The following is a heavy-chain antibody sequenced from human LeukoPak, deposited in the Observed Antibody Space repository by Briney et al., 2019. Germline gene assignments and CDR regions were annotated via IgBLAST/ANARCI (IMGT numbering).Heavy chain of an antibody. CDR2: IYSGGST. CDR3: TRALWAYYYDSSGYPTLGY. CDR1: GFTVSSNY. J-gene: IGHJ4*02. Sequence: PGGSLRLSCAASGFTVSSNYMSWVRQAPGKGLEWVSVIYSGGSTYYADSVKGRFTISRDNSKNTLYLQMNSLRAEDTAVYYCTRALWAYYYDSSGYPTLGYWGQGTLVTVSS. V-gene: IGHV3-66*01. D-gene: IGHD3-22*01.